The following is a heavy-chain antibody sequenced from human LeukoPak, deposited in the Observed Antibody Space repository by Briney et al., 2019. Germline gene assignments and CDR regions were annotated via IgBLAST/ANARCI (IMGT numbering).Heavy chain of an antibody. J-gene: IGHJ1*01. V-gene: IGHV1-2*02. D-gene: IGHD2-2*03. CDR2: INVNSGGT. CDR1: GYTFTGYY. CDR3: ARGVGQCSRTSCYGAAEYFQH. Sequence: PWASVKVSCKASGYTFTGYYMHWVRQAPGQGLEWMAWINVNSGGTNYAQKFQGRVTVTRDTSISTAYMEVNKLTSDDTAVYYCARGVGQCSRTSCYGAAEYFQHWGQGTLVTVSS.